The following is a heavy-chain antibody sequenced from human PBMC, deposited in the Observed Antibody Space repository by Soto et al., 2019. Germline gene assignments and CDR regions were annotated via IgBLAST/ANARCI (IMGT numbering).Heavy chain of an antibody. CDR3: AKGHRLVDY. CDR1: GFTFSSYG. V-gene: IGHV3-30*18. CDR2: ISYDGSNK. J-gene: IGHJ4*02. D-gene: IGHD6-25*01. Sequence: QVQLVESGGDVVQPGRSLRLSCAASGFTFSSYGMHWVRQAPGKGLEWVAVISYDGSNKYYADSVKGRFTISRDNSKNTLYLQMNSLRAEYTAVYYCAKGHRLVDYCGQGTLVTVSS.